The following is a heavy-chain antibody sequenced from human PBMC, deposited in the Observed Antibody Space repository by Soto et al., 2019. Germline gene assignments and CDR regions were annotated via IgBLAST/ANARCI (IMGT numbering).Heavy chain of an antibody. CDR1: VGSIISSNFY. CDR3: ARHLRGGVTINCFAP. CDR2: VEYGGST. V-gene: IGHV4-39*01. Sequence: SETLSLTCTVSVGSIISSNFYWGWIRQPPGKGLEWIGSVEYGGSTYDNPSLKSRVTLSADTSMNQNSLKLTSVTAADTAIYYCARHLRGGVTINCFAPWGHGTLVTVSS. D-gene: IGHD4-17*01. J-gene: IGHJ5*02.